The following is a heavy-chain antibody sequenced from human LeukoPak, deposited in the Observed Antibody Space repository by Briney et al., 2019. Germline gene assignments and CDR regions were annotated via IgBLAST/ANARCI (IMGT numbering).Heavy chain of an antibody. V-gene: IGHV1-69*13. Sequence: SVKVSCKASGGTFSSYAISWVRQAPGQGLEWMGGIIPIFGTANYAQKFQGRVTITADESTSTAYMELSSLRSEDTAVYYCAGTGSYLGLSFDYWGQGTLVTVSS. D-gene: IGHD1-26*01. J-gene: IGHJ4*02. CDR3: AGTGSYLGLSFDY. CDR2: IIPIFGTA. CDR1: GGTFSSYA.